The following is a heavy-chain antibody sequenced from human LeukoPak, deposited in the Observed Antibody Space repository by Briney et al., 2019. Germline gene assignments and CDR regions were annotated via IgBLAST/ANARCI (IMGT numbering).Heavy chain of an antibody. Sequence: GGSLRLSCAASGFTFSSYSMNWVRQAPGKGLEWVSSISSSSSYIYYADSVKGRFTISRDNAKNSLYLQMNSLKNEDTAMYYCVSAYRDSGGHYYFDYWGQGTLVTVSS. V-gene: IGHV3-21*04. J-gene: IGHJ4*02. CDR2: ISSSSSYI. CDR3: VSAYRDSGGHYYFDY. CDR1: GFTFSSYS. D-gene: IGHD3-22*01.